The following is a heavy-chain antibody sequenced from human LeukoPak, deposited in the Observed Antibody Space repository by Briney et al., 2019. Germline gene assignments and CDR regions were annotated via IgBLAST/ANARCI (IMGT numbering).Heavy chain of an antibody. CDR1: GGSISSGSYY. V-gene: IGHV4-61*02. Sequence: SETLSLTCTVSGGSISSGSYYWSWIRQPAGKGLEWIGRIYTSGSTNYNPPLKSRVTISVDTSKNQFSLKLSSVTAADTAVYYCARVIRDWGSDGAVDYWGQGTLVTVSS. J-gene: IGHJ4*02. D-gene: IGHD3-16*01. CDR2: IYTSGST. CDR3: ARVIRDWGSDGAVDY.